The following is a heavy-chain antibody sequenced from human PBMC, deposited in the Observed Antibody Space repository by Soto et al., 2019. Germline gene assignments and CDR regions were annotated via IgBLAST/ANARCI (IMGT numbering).Heavy chain of an antibody. Sequence: PSQTLSLTCVISGDSVSSNGACWNWIRQSPSRGLQWLGRIYYRSKWFHDYAASVESRMAINPDTSRNQFSLQLNYVTPEDTAVYYCARVHCSAGTCLDGLAFWGQGTLVTVSS. J-gene: IGHJ4*02. D-gene: IGHD2-15*01. CDR1: GDSVSSNGAC. CDR3: ARVHCSAGTCLDGLAF. V-gene: IGHV6-1*01. CDR2: IYYRSKWFH.